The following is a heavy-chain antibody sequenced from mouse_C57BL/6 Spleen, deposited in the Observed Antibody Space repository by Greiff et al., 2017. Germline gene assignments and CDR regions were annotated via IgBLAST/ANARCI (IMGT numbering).Heavy chain of an antibody. CDR1: GFSLTSYG. CDR3: ASSVVAHYYAMDY. D-gene: IGHD1-1*01. CDR2: IWSGGST. Sequence: VQLVESGPGLVQPSQSLSITCTVSGFSLTSYGVHWVRQSPGKGLEWLGVIWSGGSTDYNAAFISRLSISKDNSKSQVFFKMNSLQADDTAIYYGASSVVAHYYAMDYWGQGTSVTVSS. V-gene: IGHV2-2*01. J-gene: IGHJ4*01.